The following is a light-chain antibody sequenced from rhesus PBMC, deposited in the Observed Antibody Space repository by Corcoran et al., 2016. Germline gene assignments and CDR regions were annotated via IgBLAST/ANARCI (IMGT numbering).Light chain of an antibody. V-gene: IGKV3-35*02. CDR2: YAS. Sequence: ETVMMQSPATLSLSPGERATLPCRASQSVGSTLAWYQQKPGQAPSFLIYYASSRATGIPDRLSGSGSGTEFTLTISSLDPDDVGVYYCQKYNDWPFTFGPGTKLDIK. J-gene: IGKJ3*01. CDR3: QKYNDWPFT. CDR1: QSVGST.